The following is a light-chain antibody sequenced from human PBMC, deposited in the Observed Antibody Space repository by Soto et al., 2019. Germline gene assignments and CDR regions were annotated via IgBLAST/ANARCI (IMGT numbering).Light chain of an antibody. V-gene: IGLV2-14*01. CDR3: SSYSSSSTLL. CDR1: SSDVGGYNY. Sequence: QSALTQPASVSGSPGQSIAISCTGTSSDVGGYNYVSWYQQHPGKAPKLMIYDVSNRPSGVSDRSSGSKSGNTASLTISGRQAEDEDDYYCSSYSSSSTLLFGGGTKLTVL. J-gene: IGLJ2*01. CDR2: DVS.